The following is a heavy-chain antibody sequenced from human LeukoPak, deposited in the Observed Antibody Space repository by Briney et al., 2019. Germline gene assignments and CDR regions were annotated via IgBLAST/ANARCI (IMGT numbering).Heavy chain of an antibody. Sequence: ASVKVSCKASGGTFSSYAISWVRQAPGQGLEWMEGIIPIFGTANYAQKFQGRVTITADESTSTAYMELSSLRSEDTAVYYCARDSSSGDAFDIWGQGTMVTVSS. J-gene: IGHJ3*02. D-gene: IGHD6-13*01. V-gene: IGHV1-69*13. CDR1: GGTFSSYA. CDR3: ARDSSSGDAFDI. CDR2: IIPIFGTA.